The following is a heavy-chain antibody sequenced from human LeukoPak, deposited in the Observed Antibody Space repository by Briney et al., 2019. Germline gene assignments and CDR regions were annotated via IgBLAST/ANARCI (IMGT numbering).Heavy chain of an antibody. V-gene: IGHV1-2*02. J-gene: IGHJ4*02. Sequence: ASVNVSCKASGYTFTGYYIHWVRQAPGQGLEWMGWINPDSGGTNYAQNFQGRVTMTRDTSISTAYMELNRLRSDDTAVYYCARVASAVYSDYWGQGTLVTVSS. CDR2: INPDSGGT. CDR3: ARVASAVYSDY. CDR1: GYTFTGYY.